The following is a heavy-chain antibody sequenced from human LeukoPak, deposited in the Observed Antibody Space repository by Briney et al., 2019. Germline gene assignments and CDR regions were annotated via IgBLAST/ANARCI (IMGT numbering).Heavy chain of an antibody. J-gene: IGHJ5*02. Sequence: GGSLRLSCAASGFTFSGSAMHWVRQASGKGLEWVGRIRSKANSYATAYAASVKGRFTISRDDSKNTAYLQMNSLKTEDTAVYYCTGWGIAACPWGQGTLVTVSS. D-gene: IGHD6-13*01. CDR2: IRSKANSYAT. V-gene: IGHV3-73*01. CDR1: GFTFSGSA. CDR3: TGWGIAACP.